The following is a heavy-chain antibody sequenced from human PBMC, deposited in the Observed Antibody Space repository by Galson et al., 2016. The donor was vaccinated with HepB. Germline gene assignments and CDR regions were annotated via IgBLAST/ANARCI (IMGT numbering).Heavy chain of an antibody. CDR3: ATDTIFGEYYFDY. Sequence: SVKVSCKVSGYTLSELPIHWVRQAPGKGLEWMGGFDPEDDKTVYAQKFQGRLTMIEDTSTDTAYMELSNLRSEDTAVYYCATDTIFGEYYFDYWGQGTLVTVSS. CDR1: GYTLSELP. CDR2: FDPEDDKT. J-gene: IGHJ4*02. D-gene: IGHD3-3*01. V-gene: IGHV1-24*01.